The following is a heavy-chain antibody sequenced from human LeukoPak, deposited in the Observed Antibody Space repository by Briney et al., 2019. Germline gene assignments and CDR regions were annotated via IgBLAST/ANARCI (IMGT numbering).Heavy chain of an antibody. V-gene: IGHV3-30*01. CDR2: ISYDGSNR. CDR3: ARGSSIAAPIVY. J-gene: IGHJ4*02. CDR1: GFTFSSYA. Sequence: GRSLRLSCAASGFTFSSYAMHWVRQAPGKGLEWVAVISYDGSNRYYADSVKGRFTISRDNSKNTLYLQMNSLRAEDTAVYYCARGSSIAAPIVYWGQGTLVTVSS. D-gene: IGHD6-6*01.